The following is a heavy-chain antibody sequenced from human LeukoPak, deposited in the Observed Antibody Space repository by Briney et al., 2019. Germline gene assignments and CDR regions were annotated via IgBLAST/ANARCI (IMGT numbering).Heavy chain of an antibody. CDR1: GFTFSSYA. V-gene: IGHV3-23*01. CDR3: AREARFGELLYHDY. CDR2: ISGSGGST. D-gene: IGHD3-10*01. Sequence: PGGSLRLSCAASGFTFSSYAKNWVRQAPGKGLEWVSAISGSGGSTYYADSVKGRFTISRDNSKNTLYLQMNSLRVEDTAVYYCAREARFGELLYHDYWGQGTLVTVSS. J-gene: IGHJ4*02.